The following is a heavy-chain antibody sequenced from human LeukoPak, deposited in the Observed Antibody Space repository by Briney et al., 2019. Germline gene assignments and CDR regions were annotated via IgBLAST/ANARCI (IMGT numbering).Heavy chain of an antibody. CDR1: GGSISSYY. D-gene: IGHD3-22*01. CDR2: IYTSGST. V-gene: IGHV4-4*07. Sequence: PSETLSLTCTVSGGSISSYYWSWIRQPAGKGLEWIGRIYTSGSTNYNPSLKSRVTISVDTSKNQFSLKLSSVTAADTAVYYCARHTVHYYDSSGYSNWGQGTLVTVSS. J-gene: IGHJ4*02. CDR3: ARHTVHYYDSSGYSN.